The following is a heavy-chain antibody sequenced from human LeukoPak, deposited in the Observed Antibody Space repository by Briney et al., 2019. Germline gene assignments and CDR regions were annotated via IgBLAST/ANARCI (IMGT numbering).Heavy chain of an antibody. CDR1: GCSFTTYW. Sequence: GESLKISCKGSGCSFTTYWIAWVRQVPGKGLEWMGIIYPGDSDTRYSPSFQGQVTISADKSISTAYLQWSSLKASDTAMYYCARGMSTTSFDSWGQGILVTVSS. CDR2: IYPGDSDT. J-gene: IGHJ4*02. V-gene: IGHV5-51*01. CDR3: ARGMSTTSFDS. D-gene: IGHD5-24*01.